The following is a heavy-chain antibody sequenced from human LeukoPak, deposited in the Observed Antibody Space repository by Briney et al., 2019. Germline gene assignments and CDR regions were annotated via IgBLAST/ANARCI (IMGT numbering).Heavy chain of an antibody. D-gene: IGHD3-10*01. Sequence: GGSLRLSCAASGFTCSSYSMNWVRQAPGKGLEWVSSISSSSSYIYYADSVKGRFTISRDNAKNSLYLQMNSLRAEDTAVYYCARERYLRPYGSGALMDVWGKGTTVTVSS. CDR2: ISSSSSYI. V-gene: IGHV3-21*01. CDR1: GFTCSSYS. J-gene: IGHJ6*03. CDR3: ARERYLRPYGSGALMDV.